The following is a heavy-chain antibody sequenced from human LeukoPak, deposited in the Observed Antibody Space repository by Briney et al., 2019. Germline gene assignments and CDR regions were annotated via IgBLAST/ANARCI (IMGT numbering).Heavy chain of an antibody. CDR2: IYYSGST. D-gene: IGHD5-12*01. CDR1: GGSISSYY. V-gene: IGHV4-59*08. J-gene: IGHJ4*02. CDR3: ARPDSGYDLVD. Sequence: SETLSLTCTVSGGSISSYYWSWIRQPPGKGLEWIGYIYYSGSTNYNPSLKSRVTISVDTSKNQFSLKLSSVTAADTAVYYCARPDSGYDLVDWGQGTLVTVSS.